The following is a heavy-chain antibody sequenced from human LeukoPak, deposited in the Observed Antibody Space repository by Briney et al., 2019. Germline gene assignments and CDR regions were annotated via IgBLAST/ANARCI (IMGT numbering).Heavy chain of an antibody. CDR1: RFTFSSYG. CDR3: ARVIEVENYDFWSGHKDYYYYAMDV. Sequence: PGGSLRLSCAASRFTFSSYGMSWVRQAPGKGLEWVSSISGSGGSTYYADSVKGRFTISRDNSKNTLYLQMNSLRAEDTAVYYCARVIEVENYDFWSGHKDYYYYAMDVWGQGTTVTVSS. D-gene: IGHD3-3*01. V-gene: IGHV3-23*01. CDR2: ISGSGGST. J-gene: IGHJ6*02.